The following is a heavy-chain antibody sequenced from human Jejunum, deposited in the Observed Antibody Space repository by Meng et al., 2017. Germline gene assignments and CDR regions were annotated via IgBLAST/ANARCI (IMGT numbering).Heavy chain of an antibody. CDR2: IKNKNDGGAT. J-gene: IGHJ6*01. CDR3: TTLAYRYGASMDV. D-gene: IGHD5-18*01. V-gene: IGHV3-15*01. Sequence: GESLKISCAASGFTMQNVWMSWVRQAPGKGLEWVGRIKNKNDGGATEYAAPVKGRFSISRDDSKNTLSLQMNSLETEDTAVYYCTTLAYRYGASMDVWGQGNTV. CDR1: GFTMQNVW.